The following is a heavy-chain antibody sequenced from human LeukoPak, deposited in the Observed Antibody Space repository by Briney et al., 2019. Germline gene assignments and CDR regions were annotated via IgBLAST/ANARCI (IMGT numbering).Heavy chain of an antibody. Sequence: ASVKVSCKASGYTFSSCDINWVRQATGQGLEWMGWMNPNSGNTGYAQKFQGRVTITRNTSISTAYMELSSLRSEDTAVYYCARFITMIVVVLLWGYYFDYWGQGTLVTVSS. CDR1: GYTFSSCD. D-gene: IGHD3-22*01. V-gene: IGHV1-8*03. CDR2: MNPNSGNT. J-gene: IGHJ4*02. CDR3: ARFITMIVVVLLWGYYFDY.